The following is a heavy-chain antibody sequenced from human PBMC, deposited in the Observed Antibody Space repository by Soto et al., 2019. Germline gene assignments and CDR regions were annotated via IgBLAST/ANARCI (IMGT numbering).Heavy chain of an antibody. D-gene: IGHD2-15*01. J-gene: IGHJ4*02. Sequence: SETLSLTCTASGGSISSYYWSWIRQPPGKGLEWIGYIYYSGSTNYNPSLKSRVTISVDTSKNQFSLKLSSVTAADTAVYYCARGYCSGGSCYSRFFAYWGQGTLVTVSS. V-gene: IGHV4-59*08. CDR3: ARGYCSGGSCYSRFFAY. CDR1: GGSISSYY. CDR2: IYYSGST.